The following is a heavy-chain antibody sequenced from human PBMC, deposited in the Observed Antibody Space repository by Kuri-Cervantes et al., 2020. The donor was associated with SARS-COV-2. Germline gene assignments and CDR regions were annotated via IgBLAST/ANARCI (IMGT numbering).Heavy chain of an antibody. V-gene: IGHV3-30*04. CDR3: AKGLYYDFWSGYLSYYGMDV. Sequence: LTCAASGFTFSSYAMHWVRQAPGKGLEWVAVISYDGSNKYYADSVKGRFTISRDNSKNTLYLQMNSLRAEDTAVYYCAKGLYYDFWSGYLSYYGMDVWGQGTTVTVSS. CDR2: ISYDGSNK. J-gene: IGHJ6*02. CDR1: GFTFSSYA. D-gene: IGHD3-3*01.